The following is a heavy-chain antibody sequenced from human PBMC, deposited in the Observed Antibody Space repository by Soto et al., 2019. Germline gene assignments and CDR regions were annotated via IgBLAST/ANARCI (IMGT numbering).Heavy chain of an antibody. CDR1: GYTFTNND. CDR2: MNPGSGDT. J-gene: IGHJ5*02. D-gene: IGHD5-18*01. V-gene: IGHV1-8*02. Sequence: ASVKVSCKASGYTFTNNDVSWVRQATGQGLEWMGWMNPGSGDTGYAQKFQGRVTMTRDISIATAYMELNSLTSEDTAIYYCARMESFGSLNCFDPRCQGTLVTVSS. CDR3: ARMESFGSLNCFDP.